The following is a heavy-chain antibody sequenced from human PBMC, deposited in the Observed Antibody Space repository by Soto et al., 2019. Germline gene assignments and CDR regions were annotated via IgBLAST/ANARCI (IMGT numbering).Heavy chain of an antibody. D-gene: IGHD4-17*01. CDR1: GGSISSYY. CDR2: IYYSGST. V-gene: IGHV4-59*01. Sequence: SLTCTVSGGSISSYYWSWIRQPPGKGLEWIGYIYYSGSTNYNPSLKSRVTISVDTSKNQFSLKLSSVTAADTAVYYCARGDYGDYEYFQHWGQGTLVTVSS. J-gene: IGHJ1*01. CDR3: ARGDYGDYEYFQH.